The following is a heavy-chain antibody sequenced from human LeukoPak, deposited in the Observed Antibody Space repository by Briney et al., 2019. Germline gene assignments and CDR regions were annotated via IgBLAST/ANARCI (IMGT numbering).Heavy chain of an antibody. J-gene: IGHJ4*02. V-gene: IGHV3-11*01. CDR1: GFTFSDYY. CDR2: ISSSGSTI. CDR3: AGAGIAAAGFDY. Sequence: RSGGSLRLSCAASGFTFSDYYMSWIRQAPVKGLEWVSYISSSGSTIYYADSVKGRFTISRDNAKNSLYLQMNSLRAEDTAVYYCAGAGIAAAGFDYWGQGTLVTVSS. D-gene: IGHD6-13*01.